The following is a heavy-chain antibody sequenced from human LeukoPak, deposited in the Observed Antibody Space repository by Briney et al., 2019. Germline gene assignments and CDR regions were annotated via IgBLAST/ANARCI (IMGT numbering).Heavy chain of an antibody. V-gene: IGHV1-69*05. CDR1: GGTFSSYA. CDR2: IIPIFGTA. CDR3: AREGCSGGSCYSFSFDY. Sequence: ASVKVSCKASGGTFSSYAISWVRQAPGQGLEWMGGIIPIFGTANYAQKFQGRVTMTRDMSTSTVYMELSSLRSEDTAVYYCAREGCSGGSCYSFSFDYWGQGTLVTVSS. D-gene: IGHD2-15*01. J-gene: IGHJ4*02.